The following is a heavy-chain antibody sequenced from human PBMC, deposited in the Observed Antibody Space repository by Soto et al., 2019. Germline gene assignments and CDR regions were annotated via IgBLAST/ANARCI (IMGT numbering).Heavy chain of an antibody. Sequence: QVQPQESGPGLVKPSDTLSLTCAVSGGSISSVNWWSWVRQSPGKGLEWIGEMHPSGSTNYNPSPKSRVTVSMDKSRNKFSLKMYSVTAADTAVYFCARHGHNIYGFDVWGRGTTVTVSS. D-gene: IGHD1-1*01. J-gene: IGHJ6*02. CDR3: ARHGHNIYGFDV. CDR2: MHPSGST. CDR1: GGSISSVNW. V-gene: IGHV4-4*02.